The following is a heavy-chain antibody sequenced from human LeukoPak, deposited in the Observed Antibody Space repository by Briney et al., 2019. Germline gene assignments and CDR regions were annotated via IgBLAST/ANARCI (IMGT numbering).Heavy chain of an antibody. V-gene: IGHV3-43*01. CDR2: ISSAVGSP. D-gene: IGHD4/OR15-4a*01. CDR1: GFTFGDYS. Sequence: PGGSLRLSCAASGFTFGDYSMHWVRQAPGEGLEWVSLISSAVGSPYYADSVKGRFTISRDNNKSSLYLQMKSLRTARSGLYYCAKESSVLATLLDSWGQGTLVTVSS. J-gene: IGHJ4*02. CDR3: AKESSVLATLLDS.